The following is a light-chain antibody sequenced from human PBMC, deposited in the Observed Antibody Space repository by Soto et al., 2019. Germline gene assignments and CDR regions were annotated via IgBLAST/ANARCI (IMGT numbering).Light chain of an antibody. Sequence: QSALTQPASVSGSPGQSITISCTGTSSDVGDYNYVSWYQQQPGKAPKIMISDVSNRPSGVSNRFSGSKSANTASLTISGLQAEDEADYYCSSYTSSSALDVVFGGGTQLTVL. CDR3: SSYTSSSALDVV. CDR2: DVS. V-gene: IGLV2-14*01. CDR1: SSDVGDYNY. J-gene: IGLJ2*01.